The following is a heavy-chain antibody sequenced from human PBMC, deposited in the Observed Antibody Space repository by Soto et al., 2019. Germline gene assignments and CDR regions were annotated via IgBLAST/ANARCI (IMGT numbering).Heavy chain of an antibody. V-gene: IGHV1-69*13. Sequence: SVKVSCKASGGNFKTFAINWVRQAPGLGLEWMGGIIPMLPTTAYAHKFQGRVTITAEESTRTTYMELRSLTSEDTPVYYCARDDVTFCGGDCSRSFCYGWKVWGQGHPVAASS. CDR3: ARDDVTFCGGDCSRSFCYGWKV. CDR2: IIPMLPTT. D-gene: IGHD2-21*02. CDR1: GGNFKTFA. J-gene: IGHJ6*02.